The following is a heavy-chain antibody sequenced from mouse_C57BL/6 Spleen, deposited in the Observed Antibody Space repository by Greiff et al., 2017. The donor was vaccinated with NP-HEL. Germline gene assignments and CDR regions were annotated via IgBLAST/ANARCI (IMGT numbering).Heavy chain of an antibody. J-gene: IGHJ2*01. Sequence: EVQLVESEGGLVQPGSSMKLSCTASGFTFSDYYMAWVRQVPEKGLEWVANINYDGSSTYYLDSLKSRFIISRDNAKNILYLQMSSLKSEDTATYYCARVIYYDLYFDYWGQGTTLTVSS. CDR3: ARVIYYDLYFDY. CDR2: INYDGSST. D-gene: IGHD2-4*01. CDR1: GFTFSDYY. V-gene: IGHV5-16*01.